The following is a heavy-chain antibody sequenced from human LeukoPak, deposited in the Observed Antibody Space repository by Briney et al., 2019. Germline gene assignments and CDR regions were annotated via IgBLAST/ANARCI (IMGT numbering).Heavy chain of an antibody. CDR1: GGSISSYY. V-gene: IGHV4-59*01. CDR3: ARGYYGDHFDY. Sequence: PSETLSLTCTVSGGSISSYYWSWIRQPPGKGLGWIGYIYYSGSTNYNPSLKSRVTISVDTSKNQFSLKLSSVTAADTAVYYCARGYYGDHFDYWGQGTLVTVSS. J-gene: IGHJ4*02. D-gene: IGHD4-17*01. CDR2: IYYSGST.